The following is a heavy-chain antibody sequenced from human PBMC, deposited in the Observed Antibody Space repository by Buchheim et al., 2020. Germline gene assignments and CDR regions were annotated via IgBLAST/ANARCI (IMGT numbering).Heavy chain of an antibody. J-gene: IGHJ6*02. Sequence: QLQLQESGPGLVKPSETLSLTCTVSGGSISSSSYYWGWIRQPPGKGLEWIGSIYYSGSNYYNPSLKSRVTISVDTSKNQFSLKLSSVTAADTAVYYCARQGHSSGYYYYYYGMDVWGQGTT. CDR2: IYYSGSN. CDR1: GGSISSSSYY. CDR3: ARQGHSSGYYYYYYGMDV. D-gene: IGHD3-22*01. V-gene: IGHV4-39*01.